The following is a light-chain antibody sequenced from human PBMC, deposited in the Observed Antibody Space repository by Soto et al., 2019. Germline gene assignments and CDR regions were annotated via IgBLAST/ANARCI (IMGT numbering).Light chain of an antibody. CDR3: QQYSSFSLT. CDR1: QAISSY. V-gene: IGKV1-9*01. J-gene: IGKJ1*01. Sequence: DIQLTQSPSFLSASVGDRVTITCRASQAISSYLAWYQQEPGKAPRLLIYDASTLQSGVPSRFSGSGSGTEFTLTISSLQPEDFATYFCQQYSSFSLTFGQGTKVDIK. CDR2: DAS.